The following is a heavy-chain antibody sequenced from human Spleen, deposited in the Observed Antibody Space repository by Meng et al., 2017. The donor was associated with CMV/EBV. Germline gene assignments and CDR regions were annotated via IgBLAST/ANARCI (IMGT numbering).Heavy chain of an antibody. J-gene: IGHJ4*02. CDR3: ARDRSVAGPTDY. D-gene: IGHD6-19*01. V-gene: IGHV3-7*01. CDR1: GFMFSTYW. Sequence: GESLKISCAGSGFMFSTYWMNWVRQAPGKGLEWVAKIKQDGSEKYYVDSVKGRFTISRDNVKNSLNLQMNSLRVEDTAVYYCARDRSVAGPTDYWGQGTLVTVS. CDR2: IKQDGSEK.